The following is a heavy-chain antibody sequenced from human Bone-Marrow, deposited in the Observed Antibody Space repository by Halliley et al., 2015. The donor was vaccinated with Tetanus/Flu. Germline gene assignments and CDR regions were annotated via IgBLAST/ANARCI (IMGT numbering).Heavy chain of an antibody. Sequence: TLSLTCAVSGASISSSNWWCWVRQPPGKGLEWIGEIHHSGRTNYNPSLKSRATISLDKSKNQFSLRLNSVTAADTASYYCATSRGIYLDYWGPGTLVTVSS. CDR2: IHHSGRT. J-gene: IGHJ4*02. D-gene: IGHD1-26*01. V-gene: IGHV4-4*02. CDR3: ATSRGIYLDY. CDR1: GASISSSNW.